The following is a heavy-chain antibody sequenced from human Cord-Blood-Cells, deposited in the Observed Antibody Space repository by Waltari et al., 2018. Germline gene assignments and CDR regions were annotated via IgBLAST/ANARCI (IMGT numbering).Heavy chain of an antibody. Sequence: QVQLQQWGAGLLKPSETLSLTCAVYGGSFSGYYWSWIRQPPGQGLEWIGEINHGGSTHYDPSLKGLVTISVDTSKNQFSRKLSSVTAADTAVYYCARGLTGPDAFDIWGQGTMVTVSS. J-gene: IGHJ3*02. D-gene: IGHD1-20*01. V-gene: IGHV4-34*01. CDR3: ARGLTGPDAFDI. CDR2: INHGGST. CDR1: GGSFSGYY.